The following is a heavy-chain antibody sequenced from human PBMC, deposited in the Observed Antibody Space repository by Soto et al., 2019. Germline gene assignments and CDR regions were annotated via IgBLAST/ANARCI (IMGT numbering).Heavy chain of an antibody. CDR2: ISYDGSNK. D-gene: IGHD4-17*01. Sequence: HPGGSLRLSCAASGFTFSSYGMHWVRQAPGKGLEWVAVISYDGSNKYYADSVKGRFTISRDNSKNTLYLQMNSLRAEDTAVYYCARDYTVTNDAFDIWGQGTMVTVSS. J-gene: IGHJ3*02. CDR3: ARDYTVTNDAFDI. CDR1: GFTFSSYG. V-gene: IGHV3-30*03.